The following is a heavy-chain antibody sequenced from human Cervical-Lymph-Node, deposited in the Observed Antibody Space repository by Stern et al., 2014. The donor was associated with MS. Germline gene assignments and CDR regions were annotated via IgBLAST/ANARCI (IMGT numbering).Heavy chain of an antibody. Sequence: MQLVQSGAEVKKPGYSVRVSCKASGGTFSSYAISWVRQAPGQGLEWMGGSIPMFGTANYAQKFQGRVTITADDSTTTAYMEVSSLRSEDTAVYYCASSVGELTPEAVWGQGTTVTVFS. CDR1: GGTFSSYA. J-gene: IGHJ6*02. V-gene: IGHV1-69*01. D-gene: IGHD3-10*01. CDR2: SIPMFGTA. CDR3: ASSVGELTPEAV.